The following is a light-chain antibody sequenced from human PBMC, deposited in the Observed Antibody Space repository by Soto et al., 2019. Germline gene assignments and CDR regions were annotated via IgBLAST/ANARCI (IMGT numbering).Light chain of an antibody. CDR2: EVT. CDR3: CSYAGSGTWV. J-gene: IGLJ2*01. V-gene: IGLV2-23*02. CDR1: SSDIGSANL. Sequence: QSALTQPASVSGSPGQSITISCTGTSSDIGSANLVSWYQQHPGKAPKLIINEVTERPSGVSSRFSGSKSGNTASLTISGLQAEDEADYYCCSYAGSGTWVFGGGTKLTVL.